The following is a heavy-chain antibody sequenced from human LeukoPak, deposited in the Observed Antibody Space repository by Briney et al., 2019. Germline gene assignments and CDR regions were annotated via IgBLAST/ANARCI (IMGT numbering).Heavy chain of an antibody. D-gene: IGHD4-11*01. CDR2: ISGSGGST. Sequence: GGSLRLSCAASGFTFSSYAMSWVRQAPGKGLEWVSAISGSGGSTYCADSVKGRFTISRDNSKNTLYLQMNSLRAEDTAVYYCAKPDYSNRHYYYGMDVWGQGTTVTVSS. J-gene: IGHJ6*02. V-gene: IGHV3-23*01. CDR1: GFTFSSYA. CDR3: AKPDYSNRHYYYGMDV.